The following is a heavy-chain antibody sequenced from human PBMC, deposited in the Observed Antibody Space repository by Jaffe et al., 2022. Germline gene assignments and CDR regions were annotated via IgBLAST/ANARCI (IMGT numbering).Heavy chain of an antibody. V-gene: IGHV2-5*02. CDR3: AHRLALGPMVRGVTTLFDY. CDR2: IYWDDDK. D-gene: IGHD3-10*01. CDR1: GFSLSTSGVG. J-gene: IGHJ4*02. Sequence: QITLKESGPTLVKPTQTLTLTCTFSGFSLSTSGVGVGWIRQPPGKALEWLALIYWDDDKRYSPSLKSRLTITKDTSKNQVVLTMTNMDPVDTATYYCAHRLALGPMVRGVTTLFDYWGQGTLVTVSS.